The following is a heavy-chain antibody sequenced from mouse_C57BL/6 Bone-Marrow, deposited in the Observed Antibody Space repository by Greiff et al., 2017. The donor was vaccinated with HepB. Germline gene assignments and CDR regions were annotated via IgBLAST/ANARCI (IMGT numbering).Heavy chain of an antibody. CDR2: ISYSGST. J-gene: IGHJ4*01. CDR3: ARGGYYMDY. D-gene: IGHD2-3*01. CDR1: GYSITSGYN. Sequence: VQLQQSGPGMVKPSQSLSLTCTVTGYSITSGYNWHWIRHFPGNKLEWMGYISYSGSTNYNPSLKSRISITHDTSKNHFFLKLNSVTTEDTATYYCARGGYYMDYWGQGTSVTVSS. V-gene: IGHV3-1*01.